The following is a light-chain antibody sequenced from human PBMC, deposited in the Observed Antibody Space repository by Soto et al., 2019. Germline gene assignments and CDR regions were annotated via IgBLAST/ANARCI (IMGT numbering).Light chain of an antibody. CDR2: DVT. V-gene: IGLV2-11*01. CDR1: ISDVGGYNY. Sequence: QSALTQPRSVSGSPGQSVTISCTGTISDVGGYNYVSWYQHHPGKAPKLLISDVTKRPSRVPDRFSGSKSGNTASLTISDLQAEDEADYYCSSYAGDNNLVFGGGTQLTVL. J-gene: IGLJ2*01. CDR3: SSYAGDNNLV.